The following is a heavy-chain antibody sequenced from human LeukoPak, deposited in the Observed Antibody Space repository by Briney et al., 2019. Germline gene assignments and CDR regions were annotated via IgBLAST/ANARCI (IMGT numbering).Heavy chain of an antibody. CDR2: IYHSGST. D-gene: IGHD3-10*01. V-gene: IGHV4-34*01. CDR1: GGSFSGYY. CDR3: ARAPGALWFGELWPDAFDI. J-gene: IGHJ3*02. Sequence: PSETLSLTCAVYGGSFSGYYWSWIRQPPGKGLEWIGSIYHSGSTYYNPSLKSRVTISVDTSKNQFSLRLSSVTAADTAVYYCARAPGALWFGELWPDAFDIWGQGTMVTVSS.